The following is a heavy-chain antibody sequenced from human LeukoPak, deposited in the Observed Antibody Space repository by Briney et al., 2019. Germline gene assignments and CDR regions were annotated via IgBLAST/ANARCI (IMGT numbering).Heavy chain of an antibody. D-gene: IGHD6-13*01. J-gene: IGHJ4*02. V-gene: IGHV4-59*01. CDR1: GGSIGSYY. CDR3: ASQSYSSSFIDY. Sequence: SETLSLTCTVSGGSIGSYYWSWIRQPPGKGLEWIGYIYYSGSTNYNPSLKSRVTISVDTSKNQFSLKLSSVTAADTAVYYCASQSYSSSFIDYWGQGTLVTVSS. CDR2: IYYSGST.